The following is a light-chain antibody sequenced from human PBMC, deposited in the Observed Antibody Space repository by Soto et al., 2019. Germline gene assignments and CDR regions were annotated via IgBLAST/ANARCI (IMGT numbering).Light chain of an antibody. CDR3: QPYNNWPPIT. CDR2: SSS. J-gene: IGKJ5*01. V-gene: IGKV3-15*01. CDR1: PSVRNN. Sequence: EIMMTQSPATLSVSPGERATLSFRASPSVRNNLAWYQHKPGQVPRLLIYSSSTSAAGIPARFSGSGSWTEFTLTISSLQSEDVAVYDCQPYNNWPPITFGQGTRLEIK.